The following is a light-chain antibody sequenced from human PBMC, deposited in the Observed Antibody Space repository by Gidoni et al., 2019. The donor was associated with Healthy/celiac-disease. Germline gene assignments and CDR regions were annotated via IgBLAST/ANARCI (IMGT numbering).Light chain of an antibody. J-gene: IGKJ2*01. CDR3: QQYYSYPGYT. V-gene: IGKV1-8*01. Sequence: AIRMTQSPSSFSASTGDRVTITCRASQGISSYLAWYQQKPGKAPKLLIYAASTLQSGVPSRFSGSGSGTDFTLTISCLQSEDFATYYCQQYYSYPGYTFXQXTKLEIK. CDR1: QGISSY. CDR2: AAS.